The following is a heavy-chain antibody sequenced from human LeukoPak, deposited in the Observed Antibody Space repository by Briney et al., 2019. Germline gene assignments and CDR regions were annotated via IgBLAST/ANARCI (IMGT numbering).Heavy chain of an antibody. Sequence: GGSLRLSCAASGFTFSSYAMHRVRQAPGKGLEWVAVISYDGSNKYYADSVKGRFTISRDNSKNTLYLQMNSLRAEDTAVYYCAREGYCSSTSCLPYYYYGMDVWGQGTTVTVSS. V-gene: IGHV3-30*04. J-gene: IGHJ6*02. CDR2: ISYDGSNK. CDR3: AREGYCSSTSCLPYYYYGMDV. CDR1: GFTFSSYA. D-gene: IGHD2-2*01.